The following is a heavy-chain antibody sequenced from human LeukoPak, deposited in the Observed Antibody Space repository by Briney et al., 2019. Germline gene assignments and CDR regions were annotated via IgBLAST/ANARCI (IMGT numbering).Heavy chain of an antibody. V-gene: IGHV4-61*02. J-gene: IGHJ4*02. CDR3: AREGKYDYVWGSYRYTAAFDY. Sequence: SETLSLTCTVSGGSISSGSYYWSWIRQPAGKGLEWIGRIYTSGSTNYNPSLKSRVTISVDTSKNQFSLKLSSGTAADTAVYYCAREGKYDYVWGSYRYTAAFDYWGQGTLVTVSS. D-gene: IGHD3-16*02. CDR1: GGSISSGSYY. CDR2: IYTSGST.